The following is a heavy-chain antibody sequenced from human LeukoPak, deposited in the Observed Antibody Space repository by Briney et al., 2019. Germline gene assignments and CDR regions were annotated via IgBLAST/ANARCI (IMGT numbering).Heavy chain of an antibody. Sequence: GGSLRLSCEASGFTFSTFAMIWVRQPPGKGLEWVSSIFPSGGEIHYADSVRGRFTISRDNSKSTLSLQMNSLRTEDTAIYYCATYRQVLLPFESWGQGTLVTVSS. J-gene: IGHJ4*02. D-gene: IGHD2-8*02. CDR2: IFPSGGEI. CDR1: GFTFSTFA. CDR3: ATYRQVLLPFES. V-gene: IGHV3-23*01.